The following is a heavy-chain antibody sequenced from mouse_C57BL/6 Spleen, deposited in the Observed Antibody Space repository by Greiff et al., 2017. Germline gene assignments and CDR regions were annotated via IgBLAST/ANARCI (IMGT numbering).Heavy chain of an antibody. CDR1: GFTFSSYA. CDR3: ARDRMVTTRNYFDY. V-gene: IGHV5-4*01. J-gene: IGHJ2*01. D-gene: IGHD2-3*01. CDR2: ISDGGSYT. Sequence: EVKLVESGGGLVKPGGSLKLSCAASGFTFSSYAMSWVRQTPEKRLEWVATISDGGSYTYYPDNVKGRFTISRDNAKNNLYLQMSHLKSEDTAMYYCARDRMVTTRNYFDYWGQGTTLTVSS.